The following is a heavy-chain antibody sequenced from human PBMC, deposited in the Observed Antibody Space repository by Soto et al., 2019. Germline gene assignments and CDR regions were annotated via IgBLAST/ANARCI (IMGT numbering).Heavy chain of an antibody. D-gene: IGHD5-18*01. CDR3: ASRYGDPSSSAGFDS. CDR1: GYTFTTYT. CDR2: INPYNGKT. V-gene: IGHV1-18*01. Sequence: QVQLVQSGGEVKEPGASVKVSCKASGYTFTTYTISWVRQAPGQGLEWVGWINPYNGKTYQVQRVQGRVTMSTDPSTSTAYMEVRSLRSDDTAVYYCASRYGDPSSSAGFDSWGQGTLVTVSS. J-gene: IGHJ4*02.